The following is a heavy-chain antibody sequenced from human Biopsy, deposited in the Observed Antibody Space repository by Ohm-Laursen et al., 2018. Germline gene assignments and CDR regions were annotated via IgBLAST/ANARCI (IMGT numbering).Heavy chain of an antibody. CDR2: MIPSSGKT. D-gene: IGHD6-6*01. CDR3: ARGYSRRVSIFEASIYWFDT. CDR1: GYSFSTYD. Sequence: GSSVKVSCKASGYSFSTYDVNWVRQARGRGLEWMGWMIPSSGKTGYAQRFQGRVTLTMNTSISTAHMELSGLRSEDTAVYFCARGYSRRVSIFEASIYWFDTWGQGTLVTVSS. V-gene: IGHV1-8*01. J-gene: IGHJ5*02.